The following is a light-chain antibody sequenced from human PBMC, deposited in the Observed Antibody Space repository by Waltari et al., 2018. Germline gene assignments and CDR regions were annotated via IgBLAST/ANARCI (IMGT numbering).Light chain of an antibody. CDR3: QQSYSTPQST. Sequence: DIQLTQSPLSLSASVGDRVTITCRASQNIKKYLNWYQHIPGKAPKLLIYAASSLLSGVPSRFSGSGSGTDFTLTISSLQPEDFATYYCQQSYSTPQSTFGQGTRLDLK. V-gene: IGKV1-39*01. CDR2: AAS. CDR1: QNIKKY. J-gene: IGKJ5*01.